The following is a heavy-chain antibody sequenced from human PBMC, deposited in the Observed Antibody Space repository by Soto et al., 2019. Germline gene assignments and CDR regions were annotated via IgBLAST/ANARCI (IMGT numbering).Heavy chain of an antibody. CDR1: GYTFTSYG. V-gene: IGHV1-18*04. Sequence: QVQLVQSGAEVKKPGASVKVSCKASGYTFTSYGISWVRQAPGQGLEWMGWISAYNGNTNYAQKLQGRVTITTDTSTSTAYMELRSLRSDDTAVYYCARDSPWLPLKTTDYGMDVWGQGTTVTVSS. CDR3: ARDSPWLPLKTTDYGMDV. D-gene: IGHD3-9*01. J-gene: IGHJ6*02. CDR2: ISAYNGNT.